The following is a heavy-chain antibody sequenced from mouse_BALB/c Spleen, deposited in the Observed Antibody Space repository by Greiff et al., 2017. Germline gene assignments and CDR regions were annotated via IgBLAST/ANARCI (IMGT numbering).Heavy chain of an antibody. J-gene: IGHJ4*01. CDR3: ARCDYDVHYAMDY. Sequence: EVQLQESGPGLVKPSQSLSLTCTVTGYSITSDYAWNWIRQFPGNKLEWMGYISYSGSTSYNPSLKSRISITRDTSKNQFFLQLNSVTTEDTATYYCARCDYDVHYAMDYWGQGTSVTVSS. D-gene: IGHD2-4*01. CDR2: ISYSGST. V-gene: IGHV3-2*02. CDR1: GYSITSDYA.